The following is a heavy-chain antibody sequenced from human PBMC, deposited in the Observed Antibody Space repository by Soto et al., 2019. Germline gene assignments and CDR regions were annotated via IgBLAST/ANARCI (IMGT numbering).Heavy chain of an antibody. V-gene: IGHV4-59*01. J-gene: IGHJ5*02. CDR3: ARGIAAGYNWIDP. D-gene: IGHD6-13*01. CDR2: IYYSGST. CDR1: GGSISSYY. Sequence: SETLSLTCTVSGGSISSYYWSWIRQPPGKGLEWIGYIYYSGSTNYNPSLKSRVTISVDTSKNQFSLKLSSVTAADTAVYYCARGIAAGYNWIDPWGQGTLVTVSS.